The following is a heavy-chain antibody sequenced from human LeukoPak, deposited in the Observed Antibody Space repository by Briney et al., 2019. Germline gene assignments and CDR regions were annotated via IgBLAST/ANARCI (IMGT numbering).Heavy chain of an antibody. Sequence: ASVKVSCKASGYAFSGYYIHWVRQAPGQGLQWMGSIISNTGATDYAHRFQDGVTMTSDPSTSTAFMEMSGLRSDDTAVYFCASRPDISNGPPFDYWGRGTLVTVSS. J-gene: IGHJ4*02. D-gene: IGHD3-3*02. V-gene: IGHV1-2*02. CDR1: GYAFSGYY. CDR3: ASRPDISNGPPFDY. CDR2: IISNTGAT.